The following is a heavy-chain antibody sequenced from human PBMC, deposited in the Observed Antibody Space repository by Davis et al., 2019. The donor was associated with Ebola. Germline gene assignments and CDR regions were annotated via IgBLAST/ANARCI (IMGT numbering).Heavy chain of an antibody. CDR2: IKQDGSEK. CDR1: GFTFSSYW. V-gene: IGHV3-7*03. Sequence: PGGSLRLSCAASGFTFSSYWMSWVRQAPGKGLEWVANIKQDGSEKYYLDSVKGRFTISRDNAKNSLYLQMNSLRAEDTAVYYCARDPIFVTMWYYFDYWGQGTLVTVSS. J-gene: IGHJ4*02. CDR3: ARDPIFVTMWYYFDY. D-gene: IGHD2-21*01.